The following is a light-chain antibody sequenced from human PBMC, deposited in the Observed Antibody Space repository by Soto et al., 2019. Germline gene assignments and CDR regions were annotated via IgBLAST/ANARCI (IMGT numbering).Light chain of an antibody. CDR1: QSVSWY. Sequence: EIQMTQSPSSLSASVGDRVTITCRASQSVSWYLDWYQQKPGKAPKLLIYTASSLKSGVPSRFSGSGSGTAFSLTITSLQHEDFATYYCQQSFSTLLTFGRGTKVEIK. CDR2: TAS. CDR3: QQSFSTLLT. J-gene: IGKJ1*01. V-gene: IGKV1-39*01.